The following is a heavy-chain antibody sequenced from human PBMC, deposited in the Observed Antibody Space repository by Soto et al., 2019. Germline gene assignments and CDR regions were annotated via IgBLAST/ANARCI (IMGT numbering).Heavy chain of an antibody. CDR3: AREYYYGSGPRY. D-gene: IGHD3-10*01. CDR1: GHTFTNYG. Sequence: XVKVSCKASGHTFTNYGISWVRQAPGQGLDWMGWTXAYNGXTNYAQTLQGXXTMTTATXXTTAYMELRSLRSEDTALYYCAREYYYGSGPRYCGQGTLVTVSS. V-gene: IGHV1-18*01. J-gene: IGHJ4*02. CDR2: TXAYNGXT.